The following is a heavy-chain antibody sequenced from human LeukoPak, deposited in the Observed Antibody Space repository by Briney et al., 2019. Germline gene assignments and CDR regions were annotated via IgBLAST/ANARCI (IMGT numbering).Heavy chain of an antibody. J-gene: IGHJ4*02. D-gene: IGHD2-2*02. CDR1: GFTFNTYD. V-gene: IGHV3-23*01. Sequence: GGSLRLSCAASGFTFNTYDMNWVRQAPGKGLEWVSSISGSGGTTYSADSVKGRFTISRDNTKNTLYLQMNSLRADDTAVYYCAKASRRHCGSTVCYTLDYWGQGTLVTVSS. CDR2: ISGSGGTT. CDR3: AKASRRHCGSTVCYTLDY.